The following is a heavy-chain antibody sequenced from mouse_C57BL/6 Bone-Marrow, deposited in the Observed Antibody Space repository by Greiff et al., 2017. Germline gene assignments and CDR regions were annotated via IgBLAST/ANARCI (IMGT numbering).Heavy chain of an antibody. D-gene: IGHD3-1*01. CDR2: INPSSGYT. V-gene: IGHV1-4*01. J-gene: IGHJ2*01. CDR3: ARSALLDY. CDR1: GYTFTSYT. Sequence: QVQLQQSGADLARPGASVKMSCTASGYTFTSYTMHWVQQRPGQGLEWIGYINPSSGYTKYNQKFKDKVTLTADKSSSTAYMQLSSLTSEDSAVXYCARSALLDYWGQGTTLTVSS.